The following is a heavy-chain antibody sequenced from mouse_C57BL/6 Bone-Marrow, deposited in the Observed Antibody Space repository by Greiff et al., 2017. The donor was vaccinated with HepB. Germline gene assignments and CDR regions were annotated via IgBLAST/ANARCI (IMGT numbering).Heavy chain of an antibody. Sequence: EVQLVESGGDLVKPGGSLKLSCAASGFTFSSYGMSWVRQTPDKRLEWVATISSGGSYTYYPDSVKGRFTISRDNSKNTLYLQMSSLKSEDTAMYYCARQPPQGDWGQGTLVTVSA. CDR1: GFTFSSYG. D-gene: IGHD3-3*01. J-gene: IGHJ3*01. CDR3: ARQPPQGD. V-gene: IGHV5-6*01. CDR2: ISSGGSYT.